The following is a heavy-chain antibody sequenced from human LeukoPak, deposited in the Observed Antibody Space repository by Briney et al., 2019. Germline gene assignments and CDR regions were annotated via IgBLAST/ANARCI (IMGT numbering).Heavy chain of an antibody. CDR2: IYYSGST. J-gene: IGHJ6*02. CDR3: ARLVVVTAISGMDV. D-gene: IGHD2-21*02. Sequence: SETLSLTCTVSGGSVSSGSYYWSWIRQPPGKGLEWIGYIYYSGSTNYNPSLKSRVTISVDTSKNQFSLKLSSVTAADTAVYYCARLVVVTAISGMDVWGQGTTVTVSS. V-gene: IGHV4-61*01. CDR1: GGSVSSGSYY.